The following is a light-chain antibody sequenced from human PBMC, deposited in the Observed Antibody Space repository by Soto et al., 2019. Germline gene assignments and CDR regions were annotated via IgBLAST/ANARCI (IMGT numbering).Light chain of an antibody. J-gene: IGLJ1*01. CDR3: SLYISGSTYV. CDR2: EVN. V-gene: IGLV2-18*01. Sequence: LTQPPSVSGSPGQSVTISCTGTSSDVGSYNRLSWYQQPPGTAPKLIMYEVNTRPSGVPDRFSGSKSGSTASLTISGLQAEDEADYYCSLYISGSTYVFGTGTKVAVL. CDR1: SSDVGSYNR.